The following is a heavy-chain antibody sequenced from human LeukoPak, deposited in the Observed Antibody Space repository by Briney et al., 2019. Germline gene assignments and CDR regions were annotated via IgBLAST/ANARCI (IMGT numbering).Heavy chain of an antibody. Sequence: SETLPLTCAVFGGSISSSNWWSWVRQPPGKGLEWIGEIYHSGSTNYNPSLKSRVSISVDKSKNQFSLKLSSVTAADTAVYYCARPPGVGFRYFDLWGRGTLVTVSS. J-gene: IGHJ2*01. D-gene: IGHD1-26*01. CDR3: ARPPGVGFRYFDL. CDR2: IYHSGST. CDR1: GGSISSSNW. V-gene: IGHV4-4*02.